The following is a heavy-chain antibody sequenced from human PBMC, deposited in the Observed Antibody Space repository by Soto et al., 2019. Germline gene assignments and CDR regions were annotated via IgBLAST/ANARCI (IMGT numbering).Heavy chain of an antibody. CDR2: ISSSSSNI. D-gene: IGHD3-16*01. J-gene: IGHJ4*02. CDR1: GFTFSSRA. CDR3: ASDRSLGSNWYYYLES. Sequence: DVQLVESGGGLVQPGGSLRLSCTASGFTFSSRAMNWVRQFPGRGLEWVSYISSSSSNIDYADSVKGRFTVSRDNAKNSLYLQMNTLSDEDTAVYYCASDRSLGSNWYYYLESWGQGTLVTVSS. V-gene: IGHV3-48*02.